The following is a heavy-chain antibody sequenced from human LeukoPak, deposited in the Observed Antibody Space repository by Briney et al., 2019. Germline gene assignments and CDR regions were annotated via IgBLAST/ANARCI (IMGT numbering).Heavy chain of an antibody. D-gene: IGHD2-2*01. CDR1: GFTFSSYE. CDR3: ARWTSSTSCCRDY. Sequence: GGSLRLSCAASGFTFSSYEMNWVRQAPGKGLEWVSYINSSGSTIYYADSVKGRFTISRDNAKNSLYLQMNSLRAEDTAVYYCARWTSSTSCCRDYWGQGTLVTVSS. CDR2: INSSGSTI. V-gene: IGHV3-48*03. J-gene: IGHJ4*02.